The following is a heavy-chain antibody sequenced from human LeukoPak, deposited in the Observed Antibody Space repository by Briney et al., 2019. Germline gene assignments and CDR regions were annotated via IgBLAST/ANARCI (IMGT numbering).Heavy chain of an antibody. Sequence: PGGSLRLSCEAPGFTFNSYGMHWVRQAPGKGLEWVAVMSNGGNKKYYADSVKGRFTISRDNSKNTLYLQMNSLRAEDTAVYYCAKDGGSGWYEIDYWGQGTLVTVSS. V-gene: IGHV3-30*18. CDR3: AKDGGSGWYEIDY. CDR2: MSNGGNKK. CDR1: GFTFNSYG. D-gene: IGHD6-19*01. J-gene: IGHJ4*02.